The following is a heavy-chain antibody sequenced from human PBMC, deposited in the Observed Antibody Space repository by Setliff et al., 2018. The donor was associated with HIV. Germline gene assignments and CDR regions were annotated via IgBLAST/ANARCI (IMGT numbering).Heavy chain of an antibody. CDR1: GGSIGSGSYY. J-gene: IGHJ5*02. CDR3: ARVTWIQLWLGWFDP. V-gene: IGHV4-61*02. CDR2: VYTSGST. Sequence: SETLSLTCTVSGGSIGSGSYYWTWIRQPAGKGLEWIGLVYTSGSTNYNPSLKSRVTISIDTSKSQFSLRLSSLTAADTAVYFCARVTWIQLWLGWFDPWGQGTLVTVSS. D-gene: IGHD5-18*01.